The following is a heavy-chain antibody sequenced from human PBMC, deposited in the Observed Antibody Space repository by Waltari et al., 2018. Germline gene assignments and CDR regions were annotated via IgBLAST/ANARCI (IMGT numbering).Heavy chain of an antibody. CDR3: ARGDDILTDYYKGLDY. CDR2: VSPYDGNT. Sequence: QIRLVQSGDEIKEPGASVKVSCKASGYTFTSYGLSWLRRAPGQGLEWMGWVSPYDGNTNYAQKVQGRVGMTTDTSTTTAYMELRSLTSDDTAMYYCARGDDILTDYYKGLDYWGQGTLVTVSS. V-gene: IGHV1-18*01. CDR1: GYTFTSYG. J-gene: IGHJ4*02. D-gene: IGHD3-9*01.